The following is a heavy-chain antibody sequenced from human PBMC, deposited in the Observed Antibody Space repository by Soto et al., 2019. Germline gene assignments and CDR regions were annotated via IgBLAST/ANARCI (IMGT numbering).Heavy chain of an antibody. CDR2: TYYRSRWYS. CDR1: GDSVSSSSVT. D-gene: IGHD1-26*01. J-gene: IGHJ5*01. CDR3: VRLIGNSWLDF. V-gene: IGHV6-1*01. Sequence: PSQTLSLTCDISGDSVSSSSVTWNWIRQSPSRGLEWLGRTYYRSRWYSDYAESVKSRIIINPDTSKNQFSLHLNSVTPDDTAVYYCVRLIGNSWLDFWGQGTLVTVSS.